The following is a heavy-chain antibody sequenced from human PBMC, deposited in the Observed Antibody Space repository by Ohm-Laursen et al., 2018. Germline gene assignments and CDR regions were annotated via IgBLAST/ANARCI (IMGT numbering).Heavy chain of an antibody. CDR2: ISWNGGTI. V-gene: IGHV3-9*01. Sequence: SLRLSCAASGFTFDGYAMHWVRQAPGKGLEWVSGISWNGGTIGYADSVKGRFTISRDNAKNSLYLQMNSLRTEDTAFYYCAKVSAVRGVIITNYGMDVWGQGTTVTVSS. J-gene: IGHJ6*02. CDR1: GFTFDGYA. CDR3: AKVSAVRGVIITNYGMDV. D-gene: IGHD3-10*01.